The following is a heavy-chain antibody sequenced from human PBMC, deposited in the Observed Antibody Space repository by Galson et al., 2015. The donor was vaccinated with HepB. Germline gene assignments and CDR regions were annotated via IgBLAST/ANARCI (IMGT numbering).Heavy chain of an antibody. CDR1: GYTFTSYY. V-gene: IGHV1-46*01. D-gene: IGHD3-22*01. CDR3: ARDPNDTSGYYYGHFDY. CDR2: INPSGGST. Sequence: SVKVSCKASGYTFTSYYMYWVRQAPGQGLEWMGIINPSGGSTSYAQKFQGRVTMTRDTSTSTVYMELSSLRSEDTAVYYCARDPNDTSGYYYGHFDYWGQGTLGTVSS. J-gene: IGHJ4*02.